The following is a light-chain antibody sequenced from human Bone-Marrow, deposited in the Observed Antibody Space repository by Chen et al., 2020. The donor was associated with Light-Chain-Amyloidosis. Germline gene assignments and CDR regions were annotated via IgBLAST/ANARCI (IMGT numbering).Light chain of an antibody. V-gene: IGLV6-57*01. Sequence: FMRTQPPSVSESPGKTVSISCPLSIGSIATNYVQWYHQRPGRSPTPVIYEDAQRPSGVPDRFSGSIDRSSNSASLTIAGLKTEDEADYYCQSYQGSSQGVFGGGTKLTVL. J-gene: IGLJ3*02. CDR3: QSYQGSSQGV. CDR1: IGSIATNY. CDR2: EDA.